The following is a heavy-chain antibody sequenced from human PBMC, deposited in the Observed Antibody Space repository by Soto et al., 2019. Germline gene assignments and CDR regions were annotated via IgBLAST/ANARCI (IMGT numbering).Heavy chain of an antibody. Sequence: QVQLVQSGAEVKKPGSSVKVSCKASGGTISNYAISWVRQAPGQGLEWMGGIMPMFGTVNYAQKFQGRVTIIADESTNTANMELSSVRSEDTAVYYCARDISEPGSHYFDYWGQGTRVTVSS. D-gene: IGHD2-15*01. CDR1: GGTISNYA. CDR3: ARDISEPGSHYFDY. V-gene: IGHV1-69*01. J-gene: IGHJ4*02. CDR2: IMPMFGTV.